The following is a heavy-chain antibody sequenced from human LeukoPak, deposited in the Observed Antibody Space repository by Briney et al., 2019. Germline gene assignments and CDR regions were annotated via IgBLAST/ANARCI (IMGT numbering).Heavy chain of an antibody. Sequence: GRSLRLSCAASGFTFCSFGMHWVRQAPGKGLEWVAVLSYDGSNNYYADSVKGRFTISRDNSKNTLYLQMNSLRAEDTAVYYCARQSRDGSKTRGYYFDYWGQGTLVTVSS. CDR2: LSYDGSNN. V-gene: IGHV3-30*03. CDR1: GFTFCSFG. CDR3: ARQSRDGSKTRGYYFDY. J-gene: IGHJ4*02. D-gene: IGHD3-10*01.